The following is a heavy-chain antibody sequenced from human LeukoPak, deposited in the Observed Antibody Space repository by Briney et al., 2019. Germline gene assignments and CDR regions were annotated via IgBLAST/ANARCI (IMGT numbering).Heavy chain of an antibody. CDR2: IYSGGST. J-gene: IGHJ4*02. Sequence: GGSLRLSCAASGFTVSSNYMSWVRQAPGKGLEWVSVIYSGGSTYYADSVKGRFTISRDNAKNSLYLQMNSLRAEDTAVYYCALEGYGSSSDYWGQGTLVTVSS. D-gene: IGHD6-13*01. CDR1: GFTVSSNY. CDR3: ALEGYGSSSDY. V-gene: IGHV3-66*01.